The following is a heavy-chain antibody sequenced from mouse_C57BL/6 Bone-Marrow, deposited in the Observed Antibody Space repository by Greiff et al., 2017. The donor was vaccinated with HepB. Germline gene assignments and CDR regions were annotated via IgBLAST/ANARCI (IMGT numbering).Heavy chain of an antibody. CDR2: IWSGGST. Sequence: VKLMESGPGLVQPSQSLSITCTVSGFSLTSYGVHWVRQSPGKGLEWLGVIWSGGSTDYNAAFISRLSISKDNSKSQVFFKMNSLQADDTAIYYCARKNGKWYFDYWGQGTTLTVSS. V-gene: IGHV2-2*01. D-gene: IGHD1-3*01. J-gene: IGHJ2*01. CDR3: ARKNGKWYFDY. CDR1: GFSLTSYG.